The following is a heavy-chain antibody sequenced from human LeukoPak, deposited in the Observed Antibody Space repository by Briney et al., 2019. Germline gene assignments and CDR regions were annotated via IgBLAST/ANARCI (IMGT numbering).Heavy chain of an antibody. CDR2: ISWNSGSI. V-gene: IGHV3-9*01. J-gene: IGHJ6*02. Sequence: PGGSLRLSCAASGFTFDDYAMHWVRQAPGKGLEWVSGISWNSGSIGYADSVKGRFTISRDNAKNSLYLQMNSLRAEDTALYYCAKEVVAANYYYYGMDVWGQGTTVTVSS. D-gene: IGHD2-15*01. CDR3: AKEVVAANYYYYGMDV. CDR1: GFTFDDYA.